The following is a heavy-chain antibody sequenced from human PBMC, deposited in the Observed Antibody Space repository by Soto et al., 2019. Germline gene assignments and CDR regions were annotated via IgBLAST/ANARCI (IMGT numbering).Heavy chain of an antibody. V-gene: IGHV3-33*01. Sequence: GGSLRLSCAASGFTFSSYGMHWVRQAPGKGLEWVAVIWYDGSNKYYADSVKGRFTISRDNSKNTLYLQMNSLRAEDTAVYYCAREGDVDTAMVTVFDYWGQGTLVTVSS. CDR2: IWYDGSNK. CDR3: AREGDVDTAMVTVFDY. D-gene: IGHD5-18*01. J-gene: IGHJ4*02. CDR1: GFTFSSYG.